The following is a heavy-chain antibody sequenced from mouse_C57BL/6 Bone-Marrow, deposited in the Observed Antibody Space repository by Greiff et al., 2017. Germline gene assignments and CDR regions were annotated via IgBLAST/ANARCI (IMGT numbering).Heavy chain of an antibody. V-gene: IGHV1-69*01. CDR1: GYTFTSYW. CDR2: IDPSDSYT. J-gene: IGHJ2*01. CDR3: ARGGYDGTWFDY. D-gene: IGHD2-2*01. Sequence: QVQLQQPGAELVMPGASVKLSCKASGYTFTSYWMHWVKQRPGQGLEWIGEIDPSDSYTNYNQKFKGKSTLTVDTSSSTAYMQLIRLTSVDSADYACARGGYDGTWFDYWGQGTTLTVSA.